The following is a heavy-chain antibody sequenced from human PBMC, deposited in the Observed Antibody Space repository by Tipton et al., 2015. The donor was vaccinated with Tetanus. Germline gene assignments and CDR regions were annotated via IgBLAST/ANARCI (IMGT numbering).Heavy chain of an antibody. J-gene: IGHJ4*02. V-gene: IGHV3-53*01. CDR3: AKEVDVSSGWRNFDY. CDR1: GFTVSSNY. CDR2: IYSGGST. Sequence: GSLRLSCAASGFTVSSNYMSWVRQTPGKGLEWVSVIYSGGSTYYAGSVKGRFTLSRDNSKYTLFLHMDPLRAEDTAVYYCAKEVDVSSGWRNFDYWGQGTLVTVSS. D-gene: IGHD6-19*01.